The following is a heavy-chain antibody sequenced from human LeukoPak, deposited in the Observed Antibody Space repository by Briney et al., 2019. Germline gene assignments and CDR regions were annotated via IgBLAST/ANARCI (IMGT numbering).Heavy chain of an antibody. CDR2: IGRSDDRT. CDR3: AKDLFRWAFDY. D-gene: IGHD4-23*01. Sequence: GGSLRLSCTASGFTFSQNAMSWVRQAPGKGLEWVSAIGRSDDRTDYADSVKGRFTISRDISKNTLYLQMNSLRAEDTAVYFCAKDLFRWAFDYWGQGTLVTVSS. J-gene: IGHJ4*02. CDR1: GFTFSQNA. V-gene: IGHV3-23*01.